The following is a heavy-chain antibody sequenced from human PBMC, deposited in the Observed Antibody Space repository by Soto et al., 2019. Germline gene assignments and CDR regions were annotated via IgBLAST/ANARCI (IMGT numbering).Heavy chain of an antibody. D-gene: IGHD3-3*01. Sequence: ASVKVSCKVSGYTLTELSMHWVRQAPGKGLEWMGGFDPEDGETIYAQKFQGRVTMTEDTSTDTAYMELSSLRSADTAVYYCARDQGITTFGVYSMYYNGMDVWGPGTTVTVSS. CDR2: FDPEDGET. CDR3: ARDQGITTFGVYSMYYNGMDV. CDR1: GYTLTELS. V-gene: IGHV1-24*01. J-gene: IGHJ6*02.